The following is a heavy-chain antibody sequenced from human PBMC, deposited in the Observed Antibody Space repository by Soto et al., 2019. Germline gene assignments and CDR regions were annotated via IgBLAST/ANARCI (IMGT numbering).Heavy chain of an antibody. J-gene: IGHJ4*02. D-gene: IGHD3-22*01. CDR2: ITANSGST. V-gene: IGHV3-23*01. CDR3: ARDLEEDYYDSSGFYYY. Sequence: EMQLLESGGGLVQPGGSLRLSCAASGFTFSSYAMVWVRQAPGKGLEWVSTITANSGSTAYGDSVKGRFTISRDNSKSTLYLQMNSLRAEDTAVYYCARDLEEDYYDSSGFYYYWGQGTLVTVSS. CDR1: GFTFSSYA.